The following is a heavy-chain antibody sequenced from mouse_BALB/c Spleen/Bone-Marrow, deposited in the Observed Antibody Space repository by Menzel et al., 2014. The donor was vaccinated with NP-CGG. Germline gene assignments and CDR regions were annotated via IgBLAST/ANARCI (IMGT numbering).Heavy chain of an antibody. CDR3: ARGNPLYAMDY. D-gene: IGHD2-1*01. CDR2: INPSTGYT. Sequence: QVQLKESGAELAKPGASVKMSCKASGYTFTSYWMHWVEQRPGQGLEWIGYINPSTGYTDYNQKFNDKATLTADKSSSTAYMQPSSLTSKDSAVYYCARGNPLYAMDYWGQGTSVTVSS. V-gene: IGHV1-7*01. J-gene: IGHJ4*01. CDR1: GYTFTSYW.